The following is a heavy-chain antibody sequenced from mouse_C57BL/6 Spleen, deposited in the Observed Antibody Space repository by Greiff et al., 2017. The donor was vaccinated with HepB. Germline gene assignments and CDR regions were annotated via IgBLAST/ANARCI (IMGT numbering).Heavy chain of an antibody. J-gene: IGHJ1*03. D-gene: IGHD4-1*01. CDR1: GFTFSDYG. CDR3: ARPNWDLDFDV. V-gene: IGHV5-17*01. Sequence: EVKLQESGGGLVKPGGSLKLSCAASGFTFSDYGMHWVRQAPEKGLEWVAYISSGSSTIYYADTVKGRFTISRDNAKNTLFLQMTSLRSEDTAMYYCARPNWDLDFDVWGTGTTVTVSS. CDR2: ISSGSSTI.